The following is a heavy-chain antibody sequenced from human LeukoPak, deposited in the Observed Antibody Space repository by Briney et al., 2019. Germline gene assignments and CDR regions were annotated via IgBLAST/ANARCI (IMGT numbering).Heavy chain of an antibody. D-gene: IGHD5-18*01. CDR1: GGSISSYY. CDR2: TYYSGST. V-gene: IGHV4-59*12. CDR3: ARDDRYSSFDY. Sequence: SETLSLTCTVSGGSISSYYWSWVRQPPGKGLEWIGYTYYSGSTNYNPSLKSRVTISVDTSKNQFSLKLSSVTAADTAVYYCARDDRYSSFDYWGQGTLVTVSS. J-gene: IGHJ4*02.